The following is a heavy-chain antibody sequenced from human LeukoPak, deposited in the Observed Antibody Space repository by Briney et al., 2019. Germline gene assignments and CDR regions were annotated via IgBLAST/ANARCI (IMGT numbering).Heavy chain of an antibody. V-gene: IGHV3-30*04. J-gene: IGHJ4*02. Sequence: GGSLRLSCAASGFTFSSYAMHWVRQAPGKGLEWVAVISYDGSNKCYADSVKGRFTISRDNSKNTLYLQMNSLRAEDTAVYYCAKDREGSSWTEYYFDYWGQGTLVTVSS. D-gene: IGHD6-13*01. CDR3: AKDREGSSWTEYYFDY. CDR2: ISYDGSNK. CDR1: GFTFSSYA.